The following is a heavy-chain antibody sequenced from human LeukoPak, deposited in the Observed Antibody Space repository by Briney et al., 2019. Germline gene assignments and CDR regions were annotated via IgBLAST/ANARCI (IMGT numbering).Heavy chain of an antibody. CDR2: IFYSGST. J-gene: IGHJ6*03. CDR3: ARLVPASIGAYYYMDV. Sequence: SETLSLTCSVSGGFISRSNYYWGWIRQPPGKGLEWTGSIFYSGSTYYNPSLKSRVTISVDTSKNQFSLKLSSVTAADTAVYYCARLVPASIGAYYYMDVWGKGTTATISS. CDR1: GGFISRSNYY. V-gene: IGHV4-39*01. D-gene: IGHD2-2*01.